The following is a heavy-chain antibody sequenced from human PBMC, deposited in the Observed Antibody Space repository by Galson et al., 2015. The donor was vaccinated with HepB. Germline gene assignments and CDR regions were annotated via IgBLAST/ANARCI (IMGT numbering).Heavy chain of an antibody. CDR2: IKPDGSEK. Sequence: FLRLSCAASGFNFSSSWMNWVRQAPGKGLAWVANIKPDGSEKYYVDSVKGRFTISRGDAKNSLYLQMNSLRAEDTAVYYCAGALTAAGNYWGQGTLVTVSS. V-gene: IGHV3-7*01. D-gene: IGHD6-13*01. CDR3: AGALTAAGNY. CDR1: GFNFSSSW. J-gene: IGHJ4*02.